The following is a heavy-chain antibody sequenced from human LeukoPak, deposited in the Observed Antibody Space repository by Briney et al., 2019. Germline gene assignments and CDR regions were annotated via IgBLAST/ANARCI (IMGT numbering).Heavy chain of an antibody. V-gene: IGHV3-53*01. CDR3: ARTRYDAFDI. CDR1: GFTVSSNY. D-gene: IGHD4-17*01. CDR2: IYSGGST. J-gene: IGHJ3*02. Sequence: GGSLRLSCAASGFTVSSNYMSWVRQAPGKGLEWISFIYSGGSTYYADSVKGRFTISRDNSKYTLYLQMNSLRAEDTAVYYCARTRYDAFDIWGQGTMVTVSS.